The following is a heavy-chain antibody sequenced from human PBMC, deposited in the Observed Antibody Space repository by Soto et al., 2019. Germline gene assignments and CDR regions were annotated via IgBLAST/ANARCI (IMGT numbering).Heavy chain of an antibody. J-gene: IGHJ4*02. CDR1: GFTFSSYT. D-gene: IGHD3-10*01. V-gene: IGHV3-23*01. CDR3: ARGPFYGSGTYAGPPDY. Sequence: PGGSLRLSCAASGFTFSSYTMSWVRQAPGKGLEWVSTISGSGSSTYSADSVKGRFTISRDNSKNTLYLQMNSLRAEDTAVYYCARGPFYGSGTYAGPPDYWGQGT. CDR2: ISGSGSST.